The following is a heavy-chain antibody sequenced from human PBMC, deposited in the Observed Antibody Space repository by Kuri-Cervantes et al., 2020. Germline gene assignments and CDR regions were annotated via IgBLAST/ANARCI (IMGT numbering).Heavy chain of an antibody. J-gene: IGHJ4*02. CDR1: GFTFSSYW. CDR3: ARTHYYDSSFDY. CDR2: INSDGSST. V-gene: IGHV3-74*01. Sequence: GGSLRLSCAASGFTFSSYWMHWVRQAPGKGLVWVSRINSDGSSTSYADSVKGRFTISGDNAKNTLYLQMNSLRAEDTAVYYCARTHYYDSSFDYWGQGTLVTVSS. D-gene: IGHD3-22*01.